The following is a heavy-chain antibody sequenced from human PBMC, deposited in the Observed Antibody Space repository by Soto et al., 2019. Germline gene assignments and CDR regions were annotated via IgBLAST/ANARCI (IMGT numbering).Heavy chain of an antibody. CDR3: ARREALWFGDSYGWFDP. Sequence: SYTLSHTYTGSGGSICTSSWSCLRQPPGKGLEWIGYIYYSGSTNYNPSLKSRVTISVDTSKNQFSLKLSSVTAADTAVYYCARREALWFGDSYGWFDPWGQGTLVTVS. CDR2: IYYSGST. CDR1: GGSICTSS. J-gene: IGHJ5*02. D-gene: IGHD3-10*01. V-gene: IGHV4-59*01.